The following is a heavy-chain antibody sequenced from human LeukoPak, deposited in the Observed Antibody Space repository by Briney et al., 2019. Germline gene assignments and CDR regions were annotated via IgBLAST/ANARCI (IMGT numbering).Heavy chain of an antibody. CDR2: IIPILGIA. J-gene: IGHJ4*02. CDR1: GGTFSSYA. D-gene: IGHD3-22*01. Sequence: SVKVSCKASGGTFSSYAISWVRQAPGRGLEWMGRIIPILGIANYAQKFQGRVTITADKSTSTAYMELSSLRSEDTAVYYCARERRYYYDSSGYYSLDYWGQGTLVTVSS. V-gene: IGHV1-69*04. CDR3: ARERRYYYDSSGYYSLDY.